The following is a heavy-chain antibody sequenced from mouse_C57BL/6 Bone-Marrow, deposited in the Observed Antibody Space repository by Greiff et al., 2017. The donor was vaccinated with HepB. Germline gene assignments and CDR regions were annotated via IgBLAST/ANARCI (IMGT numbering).Heavy chain of an antibody. V-gene: IGHV1-54*01. CDR1: GYAFTNYL. CDR3: ARRRMDY. Sequence: VQLQESGAELVRPGTSVKVSCKASGYAFTNYLIEWVKQRPGQGLEWIGVINPGSGGTNYNEKFKGKATLTADKSSSTAYMQLSSLTSEDSAVYFCARRRMDYWGQGTSVTVSS. J-gene: IGHJ4*01. CDR2: INPGSGGT.